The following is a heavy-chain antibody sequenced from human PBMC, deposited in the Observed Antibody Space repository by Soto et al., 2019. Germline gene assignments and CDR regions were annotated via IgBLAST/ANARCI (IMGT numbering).Heavy chain of an antibody. V-gene: IGHV5-51*01. D-gene: IGHD6-19*01. CDR2: IYPGDSDT. CDR1: GYSFTSYW. J-gene: IGHJ5*02. CDR3: ARAHPDGVIAVAALDP. Sequence: GESLKISCKGSGYSFTSYWIGWVRQMPGKGLEWMGIIYPGDSDTRYSPSFQGQVTISADKSISTAYLQWSSLKASDTAMYYCARAHPDGVIAVAALDPWGQGTLVTVSS.